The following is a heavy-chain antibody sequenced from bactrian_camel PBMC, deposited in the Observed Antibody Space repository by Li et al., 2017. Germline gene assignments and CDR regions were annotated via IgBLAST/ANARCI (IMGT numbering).Heavy chain of an antibody. CDR2: VDTYGHP. CDR1: QSVYSRFC. V-gene: IGHV3S53*01. CDR3: VADYPLCSATATLPGLLPTY. J-gene: IGHJ4*01. D-gene: IGHD1*01. Sequence: HVQLVESGGGSAQPGGSLRLSCAAPQSVYSRFCMGWFRQVLGEKREGVACVDTYGHPTYSDSVKGRFTISRDNATNTLYLQMNSLKPEDTAMYYCVADYPLCSATATLPGLLPTYWGQGTQVTVS.